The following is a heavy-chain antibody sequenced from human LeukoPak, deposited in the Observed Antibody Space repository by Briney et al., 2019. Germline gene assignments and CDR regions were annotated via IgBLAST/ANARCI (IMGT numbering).Heavy chain of an antibody. Sequence: GRSPRLSCAASGFTFDDYAMHWVRQAPGKGLEWVSGISWNSGSIGYADSVKGRFTISRDNAKNSLYLQMNSLRAEDTALYYCAKDHYDYPIGLDYWGQGTLVTVSS. CDR2: ISWNSGSI. CDR1: GFTFDDYA. V-gene: IGHV3-9*01. D-gene: IGHD3-3*01. J-gene: IGHJ4*02. CDR3: AKDHYDYPIGLDY.